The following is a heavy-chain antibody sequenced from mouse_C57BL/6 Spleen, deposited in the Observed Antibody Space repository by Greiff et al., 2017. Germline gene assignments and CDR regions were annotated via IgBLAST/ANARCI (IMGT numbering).Heavy chain of an antibody. J-gene: IGHJ3*01. CDR2: FYPGSGSI. CDR1: GYTFTEYT. V-gene: IGHV1-62-2*01. CDR3: ARHEVRLSDYDYDGFAY. Sequence: QVQLQQSGAELVKPGASVKLSCKASGYTFTEYTIHWVKQRSGQGLEWIWWFYPGSGSIKYNEKFKYKAAVTPVKSFSTVYMELSRLTSEDSAVYVCARHEVRLSDYDYDGFAYWGQGTLVTVSA. D-gene: IGHD2-4*01.